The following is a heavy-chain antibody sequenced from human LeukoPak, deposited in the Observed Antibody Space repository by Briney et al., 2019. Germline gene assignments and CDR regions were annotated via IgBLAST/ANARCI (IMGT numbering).Heavy chain of an antibody. J-gene: IGHJ3*02. CDR1: GFTFSSYW. Sequence: GESLKISCAASGFTFSSYWMHWVRQAPGKGLVWVSRINSDGSSTSYADSVKGRFTISRDNAKNTLYLQMNSLRAEDTAVYFCARARVVPAAIGAFDIWGQGTMVTVSS. CDR2: INSDGSST. CDR3: ARARVVPAAIGAFDI. V-gene: IGHV3-74*01. D-gene: IGHD2-2*01.